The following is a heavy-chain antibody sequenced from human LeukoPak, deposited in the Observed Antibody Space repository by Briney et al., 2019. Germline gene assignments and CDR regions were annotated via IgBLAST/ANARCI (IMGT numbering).Heavy chain of an antibody. D-gene: IGHD2-15*01. Sequence: GASLQISCQCSGSIFTSYWIGWVRQLPGKGLEWMGIIYPGDSDTRYSPSFQGQVTISAEKSISTAYLQWSSLKASDTAMYYCATSIVALAATFDYWGQGTLVTVSS. V-gene: IGHV5-51*01. CDR2: IYPGDSDT. CDR1: GSIFTSYW. CDR3: ATSIVALAATFDY. J-gene: IGHJ4*02.